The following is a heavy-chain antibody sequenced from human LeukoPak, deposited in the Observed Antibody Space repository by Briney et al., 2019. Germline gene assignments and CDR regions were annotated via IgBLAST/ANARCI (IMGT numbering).Heavy chain of an antibody. CDR3: ARDNGAARYNYRMDV. J-gene: IGHJ6*02. V-gene: IGHV3-33*01. CDR1: GFTFTGYG. CDR2: VWYDGSDK. D-gene: IGHD1-14*01. Sequence: GRSLRLSCEASGFTFTGYGMHWVRQAPGKGLEWVAIVWYDGSDKYYADSVRGRFTISRDNSKNTLHLHMNSLRAEDTAVYWCARDNGAARYNYRMDVWGQGTTVTVSS.